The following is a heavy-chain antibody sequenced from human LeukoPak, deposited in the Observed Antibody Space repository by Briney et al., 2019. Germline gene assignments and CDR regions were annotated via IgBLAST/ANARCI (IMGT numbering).Heavy chain of an antibody. CDR3: AKKYSSSLDY. Sequence: GGSLRLSCAASGFTFSSYAMHWVRQAPGKGLEWVTFIRYDGSNKYYADSVKGRFTISRDNSKNTLYLQMNSLRAEDTAVYYCAKKYSSSLDYWGQGTLVTVSS. CDR1: GFTFSSYA. D-gene: IGHD6-13*01. J-gene: IGHJ4*02. V-gene: IGHV3-30*02. CDR2: IRYDGSNK.